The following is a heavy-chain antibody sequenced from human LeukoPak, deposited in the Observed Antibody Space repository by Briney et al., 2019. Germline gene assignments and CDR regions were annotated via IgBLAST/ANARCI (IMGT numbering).Heavy chain of an antibody. J-gene: IGHJ6*03. Sequence: GGSLRLSCAASGFSVSMKYMTWVRQAPGKGLEWVSVIFSGGTTYYADSVKGRFTVSRDNSKNMMYLQMNSLGAEDAAVYYCARFSGPGMQHYYYYMDVWGTGTTVTVSS. CDR1: GFSVSMKY. CDR2: IFSGGTT. D-gene: IGHD3-10*01. V-gene: IGHV3-53*01. CDR3: ARFSGPGMQHYYYYMDV.